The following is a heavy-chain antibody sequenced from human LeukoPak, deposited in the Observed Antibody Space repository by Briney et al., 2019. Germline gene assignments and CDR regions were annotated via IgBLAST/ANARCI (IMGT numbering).Heavy chain of an antibody. D-gene: IGHD3-3*01. CDR2: IKSKTDGGTT. V-gene: IGHV3-15*01. J-gene: IGHJ4*02. CDR1: GFTFSNAW. CDR3: TTVRSTYYDFWSGPL. Sequence: GGSLRLSCAVSGFTFSNAWMSWVGQAPGKGLEGVGRIKSKTDGGTTDYAAPVKARFTISRDDSKNTLYLQMNSLKIEDTAVYYCTTVRSTYYDFWSGPLWGQGSLVTVSS.